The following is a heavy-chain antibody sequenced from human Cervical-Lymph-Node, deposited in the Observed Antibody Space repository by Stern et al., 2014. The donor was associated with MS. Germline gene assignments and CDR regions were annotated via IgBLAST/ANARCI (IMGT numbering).Heavy chain of an antibody. D-gene: IGHD6-13*01. V-gene: IGHV1-69*18. CDR2: IFPVFGTP. Sequence: QVQLVQSGAEVTKPWSSVKVSCKASGGTFSKFPSSWVRQAPGQGLEWMGRIFPVFGTPTYAQEFRGRVTITADVSTSTVYMELSSLRSDDTAVYYCALSSETSDRWYSLGYDLWGQGTLVTVSS. J-gene: IGHJ5*02. CDR3: ALSSETSDRWYSLGYDL. CDR1: GGTFSKFP.